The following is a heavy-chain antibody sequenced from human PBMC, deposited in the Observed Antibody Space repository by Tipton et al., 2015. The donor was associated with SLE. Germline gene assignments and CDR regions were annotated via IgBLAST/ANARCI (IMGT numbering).Heavy chain of an antibody. CDR1: GGSISSSSYY. D-gene: IGHD6-19*01. J-gene: IGHJ4*02. CDR2: IYTSGST. V-gene: IGHV4-61*02. Sequence: LRLSCTVSGGSISSSSYYWSWIRQPAGKGLEWIGRIYTSGSTNYNPSLKSRVTISVDTSKNQFSLKLSSVTAADTAVYYCARGEAIAVADYWGQGTLVTVSS. CDR3: ARGEAIAVADY.